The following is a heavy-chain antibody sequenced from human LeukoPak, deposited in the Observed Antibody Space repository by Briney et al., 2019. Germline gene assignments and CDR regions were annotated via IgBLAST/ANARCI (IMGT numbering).Heavy chain of an antibody. CDR1: GASISYLY. CDR2: IYYSGST. Sequence: SETLSLTCTASGASISYLYWSWIRQPPGKGLEWIGYIYYSGSTSYNPSLQSRVTISVDASKNQFSLKLSSVTAADTAVYYCARYFEPRHNYHYMDVWGTGTTVTVSS. D-gene: IGHD3-9*01. CDR3: ARYFEPRHNYHYMDV. V-gene: IGHV4-59*08. J-gene: IGHJ6*03.